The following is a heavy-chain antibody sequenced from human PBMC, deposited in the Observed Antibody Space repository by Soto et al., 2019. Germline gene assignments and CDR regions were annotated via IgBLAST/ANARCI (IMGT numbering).Heavy chain of an antibody. J-gene: IGHJ4*02. CDR1: AFTFSSYT. V-gene: IGHV3-48*02. CDR2: ISSSSSTI. D-gene: IGHD3-22*01. Sequence: EVQLVESGGGLVQPGGSLRLSCAASAFTFSSYTMNWVRQAPGKGLEWVSYISSSSSTIYYADSVKGRFTISRDNAKNSLYLQMNSLRDEDTAVYYCARGLYYYDSSGYWGYWGQGTLVTVSS. CDR3: ARGLYYYDSSGYWGY.